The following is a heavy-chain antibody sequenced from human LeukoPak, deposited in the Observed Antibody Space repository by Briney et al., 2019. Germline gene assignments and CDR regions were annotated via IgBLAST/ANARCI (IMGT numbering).Heavy chain of an antibody. CDR1: GFTFSSYA. D-gene: IGHD3-22*01. V-gene: IGHV3-23*01. CDR3: ARDGLTYYYDSSGYLDY. CDR2: ISGSGGST. Sequence: GGSLRLSCAASGFTFSSYAMSWVRQAPGKGLEWVSAISGSGGSTYYADSVKGRFTISRDNSKNTLYLQMNSLRAEDTAVYYCARDGLTYYYDSSGYLDYWGQGTLVTVSS. J-gene: IGHJ4*02.